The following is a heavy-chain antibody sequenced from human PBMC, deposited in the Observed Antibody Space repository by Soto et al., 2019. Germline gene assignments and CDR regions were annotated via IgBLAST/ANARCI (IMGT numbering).Heavy chain of an antibody. D-gene: IGHD6-19*01. CDR3: AREAGTWHLPPNWFDP. CDR1: GFTFSSYS. Sequence: EVQLVESGGGLVQPGGSLRLSCAASGFTFSSYSMNWVRQAPGKGLEWVSYISSSSSTIYYADSVKGRFTISRDNAKNSLYLQMNSLRDEDTAVYYCAREAGTWHLPPNWFDPWGQGTLVTVSS. CDR2: ISSSSSTI. V-gene: IGHV3-48*02. J-gene: IGHJ5*02.